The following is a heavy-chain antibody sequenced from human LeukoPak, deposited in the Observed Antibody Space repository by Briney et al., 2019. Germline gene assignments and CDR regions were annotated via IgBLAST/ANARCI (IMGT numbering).Heavy chain of an antibody. CDR2: TYYRSKWHN. D-gene: IGHD3-16*01. V-gene: IGHV6-1*01. J-gene: IGHJ6*02. CDR1: GDSISSKSAA. CDR3: SRQEGGGMDV. Sequence: SQTLSLTCAISGDSISSKSAAWNWIRQSPSRGLEWLERTYYRSKWHNDYAVSVKSRITVKPDTSMNQFSLQLYSVTPDDTAVYYCSRQEGGGMDVWGQGTTVTVSS.